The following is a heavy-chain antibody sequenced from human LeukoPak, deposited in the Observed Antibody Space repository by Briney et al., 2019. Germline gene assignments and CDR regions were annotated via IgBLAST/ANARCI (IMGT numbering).Heavy chain of an antibody. CDR2: FRNSGTS. J-gene: IGHJ4*02. V-gene: IGHV4-59*01. D-gene: IGHD3-10*01. CDR1: DDSISDYY. Sequence: SETLSLTCTVSDDSISDYYRGWIRQPPGKGREWIGYFRNSGTSTYNPSLKSRVTISADTSKNQLSLKLTSLTTAAPPVYYCTRAAGWLMVYGGGEILVAASS. CDR3: TRAAGWLMVY.